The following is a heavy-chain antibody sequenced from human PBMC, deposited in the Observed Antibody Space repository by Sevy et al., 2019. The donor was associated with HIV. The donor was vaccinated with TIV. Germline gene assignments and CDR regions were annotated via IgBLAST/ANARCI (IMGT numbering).Heavy chain of an antibody. CDR2: IKPDGSDK. CDR3: ARVIDYCELGNWFDP. V-gene: IGHV3-7*01. J-gene: IGHJ5*01. D-gene: IGHD4-17*01. CDR1: GFTFSKYW. Sequence: GGSLRLSCAASGFTFSKYWMSWVRQAPGKGLEWVANIKPDGSDKYYVGSLKGRFTIYRDNAKNSLYLEMNNLGAEDTAVYYCARVIDYCELGNWFDPWGQGTLVTVSS.